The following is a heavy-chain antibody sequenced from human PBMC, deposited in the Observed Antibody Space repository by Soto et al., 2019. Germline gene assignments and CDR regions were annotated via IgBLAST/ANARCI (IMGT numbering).Heavy chain of an antibody. Sequence: QVQLQESGPGLVKPSETLSLTCTVSGGSISSYYWSWIRQPPGKGLEWVGYIYYSGSTNYNPSLKSRVTISVDTSKSQFSLKLSSVTAADTAVYYCAREGASMVRGVVDPWGQGTLVTVSS. CDR2: IYYSGST. J-gene: IGHJ5*02. D-gene: IGHD3-10*01. V-gene: IGHV4-59*01. CDR3: AREGASMVRGVVDP. CDR1: GGSISSYY.